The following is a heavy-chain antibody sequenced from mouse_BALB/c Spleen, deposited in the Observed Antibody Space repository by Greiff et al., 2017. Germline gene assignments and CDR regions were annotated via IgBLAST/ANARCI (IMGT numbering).Heavy chain of an antibody. CDR3: ARGKVRRPMDY. CDR2: ISDGGSYT. V-gene: IGHV5-4*02. J-gene: IGHJ4*01. CDR1: GFTFSDYY. Sequence: VQLKQSGGGLVKPGGSLKLSCAASGFTFSDYYMYWVRQTPEKRLEWVATISDGGSYTYYPDSVKGRFTISRDNAKNNLYLQMSSLKSEDTAMYYCARGKVRRPMDYWGQGTSVTVSS. D-gene: IGHD2-14*01.